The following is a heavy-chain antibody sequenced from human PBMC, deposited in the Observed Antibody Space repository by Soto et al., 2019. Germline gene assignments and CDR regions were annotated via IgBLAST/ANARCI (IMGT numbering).Heavy chain of an antibody. CDR1: GFTFSSYA. D-gene: IGHD2-15*01. CDR3: ARDPRVVVAAVWGGDAFDI. V-gene: IGHV3-30-3*01. Sequence: PGGSRRLSCAASGFTFSSYAMHWVRQAPGKGLEWVAVISYDGSNKYYADSVKGRFTISRDNSKNTLYLQMNSLRAEDTAVYYCARDPRVVVAAVWGGDAFDIWGQGTMVTVSS. J-gene: IGHJ3*02. CDR2: ISYDGSNK.